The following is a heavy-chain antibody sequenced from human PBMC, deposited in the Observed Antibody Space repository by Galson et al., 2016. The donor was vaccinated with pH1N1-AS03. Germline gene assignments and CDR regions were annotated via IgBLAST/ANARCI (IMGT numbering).Heavy chain of an antibody. CDR2: INHSGST. CDR1: GGSFGGYY. V-gene: IGHV4-34*01. J-gene: IGHJ6*02. Sequence: LSLTCGVYGGSFGGYYWSWIRQPPGKGLEWIGEINHSGSTNYNPSLKSRVTISVDTSKNQFSLKLSSVTAADTAVYYCARFRSSWTFYYGLDVWGQGTTVTVSS. D-gene: IGHD6-13*01. CDR3: ARFRSSWTFYYGLDV.